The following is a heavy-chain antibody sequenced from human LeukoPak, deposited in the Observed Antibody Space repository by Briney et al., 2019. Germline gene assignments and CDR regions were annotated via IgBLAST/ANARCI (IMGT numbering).Heavy chain of an antibody. J-gene: IGHJ4*02. Sequence: GGSLRLSCEASGFTFITSTMHWVRQALGKGLERVANVNQHGGDIHYVDSVKGRFTISRDNSKSTLDLQMNSLRVEETALYYCAREGGLAVGGLFSRYVDFWGQGTLVSVSS. CDR3: AREGGLAVGGLFSRYVDF. CDR1: GFTFITST. CDR2: VNQHGGDI. V-gene: IGHV3-7*03. D-gene: IGHD3-10*01.